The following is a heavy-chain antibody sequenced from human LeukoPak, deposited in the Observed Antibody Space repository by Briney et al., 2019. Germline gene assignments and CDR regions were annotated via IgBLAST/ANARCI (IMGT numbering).Heavy chain of an antibody. J-gene: IGHJ4*02. V-gene: IGHV3-74*01. Sequence: GGSLRLSCAASGFTFNYFWMHWVRQVPGKGLVWVSGINNDGTATYYADSVKGRFTISRDNAKNTVYLQMNGLRAEDTTVYHCATVSEYWDQGTLVTVSS. CDR2: INNDGTAT. CDR1: GFTFNYFW. CDR3: ATVSEY.